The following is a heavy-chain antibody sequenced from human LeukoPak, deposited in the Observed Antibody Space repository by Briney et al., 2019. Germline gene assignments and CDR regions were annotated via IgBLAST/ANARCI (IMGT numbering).Heavy chain of an antibody. D-gene: IGHD4-23*01. J-gene: IGHJ3*02. V-gene: IGHV3-7*02. CDR3: AKVYGGNGNDAFDI. CDR1: GFAFSSYW. Sequence: PGGSLRLSCVASGFAFSSYWMSWIRQAPGKGLEWVANMKQDGSEKYYVDQVKGRFTISRDNSKNTLYLQMNSLRAEDTAVYYCAKVYGGNGNDAFDIWGQGTMVTVSS. CDR2: MKQDGSEK.